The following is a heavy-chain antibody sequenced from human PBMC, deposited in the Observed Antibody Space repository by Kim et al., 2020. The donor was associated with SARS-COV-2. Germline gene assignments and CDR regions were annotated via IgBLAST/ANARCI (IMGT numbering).Heavy chain of an antibody. J-gene: IGHJ4*02. CDR2: ISYDGSNK. D-gene: IGHD6-13*01. V-gene: IGHV3-30*18. CDR1: GFTFSSYG. Sequence: GGSLRLSCAASGFTFSSYGMHWVRQAPGKGLEWVAVISYDGSNKYYADSVKGRFTISRDNSKNTLYLQMNSLRAEDTAVYYCAKRDSSSWSYFDYWGQGTLVTVSS. CDR3: AKRDSSSWSYFDY.